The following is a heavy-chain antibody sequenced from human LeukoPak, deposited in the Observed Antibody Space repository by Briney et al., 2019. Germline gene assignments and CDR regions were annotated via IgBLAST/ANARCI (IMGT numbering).Heavy chain of an antibody. V-gene: IGHV3-7*01. CDR3: ARDRGWNTFDY. D-gene: IGHD1/OR15-1a*01. CDR2: IKEDGTVK. CDR1: GFTFSVYW. Sequence: GGSLRLSCAASGFTFSVYWMAWVRQAPGKGLEWVANIKEDGTVKRYVDSVKGRLTISRDNAKESLFLQMNSLRAEDTAVYYCARDRGWNTFDYWGQGTLVTVSS. J-gene: IGHJ4*02.